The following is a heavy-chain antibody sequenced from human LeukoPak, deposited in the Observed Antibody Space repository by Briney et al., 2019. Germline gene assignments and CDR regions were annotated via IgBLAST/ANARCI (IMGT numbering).Heavy chain of an antibody. CDR3: AKSISSGSGAYYRGTFDY. CDR2: INWNGGST. CDR1: GFTFDDYG. D-gene: IGHD3-22*01. V-gene: IGHV3-20*04. J-gene: IGHJ4*02. Sequence: GGSLRLSCAASGFTFDDYGMSWVRQAPGKGLEWVSGINWNGGSTGYADSVKGRFTSSRDNSKNTLYLQMNSLRAEDTAVYYCAKSISSGSGAYYRGTFDYWGMGTLVTVSS.